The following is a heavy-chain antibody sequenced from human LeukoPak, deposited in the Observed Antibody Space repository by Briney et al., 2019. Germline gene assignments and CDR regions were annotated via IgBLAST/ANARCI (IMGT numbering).Heavy chain of an antibody. CDR3: AKDGCSGRSCQADY. D-gene: IGHD2-15*01. CDR1: RFTFSNYA. V-gene: IGHV3-30-3*01. Sequence: TGGSLRLSCAASRFTFSNYAMHWVRQAPGKGLEGVAVISYDGSNKYYADSVKGRFTISRDNSRNTVYMEMNSLRYEDTAVYYCAKDGCSGRSCQADYWGQGTLVTVSS. J-gene: IGHJ4*02. CDR2: ISYDGSNK.